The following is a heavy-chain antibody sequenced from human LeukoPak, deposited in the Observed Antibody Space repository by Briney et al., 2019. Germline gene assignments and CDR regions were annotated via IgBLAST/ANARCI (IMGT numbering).Heavy chain of an antibody. D-gene: IGHD3-10*01. CDR1: GGSISSGDYS. V-gene: IGHV4-30-2*01. CDR3: ARHPARGTDGYAFDI. J-gene: IGHJ3*02. CDR2: IYHSGST. Sequence: SQTLSLTCAVSGGSISSGDYSWSWIRQPPGKGLEWIGYIYHSGSTYYNPSLKSRVTISVDTSKNQFSLTLSSVTAADTAVYYCARHPARGTDGYAFDIWGQGTMVTVSS.